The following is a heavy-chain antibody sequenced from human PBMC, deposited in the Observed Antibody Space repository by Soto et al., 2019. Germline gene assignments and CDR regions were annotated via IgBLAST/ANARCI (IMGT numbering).Heavy chain of an antibody. J-gene: IGHJ6*03. CDR2: IKSKIDGGTT. D-gene: IGHD2-2*01. Sequence: GGSLRLSCAASGFIFNNAWMTWVRQAPGKGLEWVGRIKSKIDGGTTDYAAPVKGRFTISRDDSKDTVYLQMNSLKTEDTAVYYCTTGYCSTTICPPGQYMDVWGEGTTVTVSS. CDR1: GFIFNNAW. V-gene: IGHV3-15*01. CDR3: TTGYCSTTICPPGQYMDV.